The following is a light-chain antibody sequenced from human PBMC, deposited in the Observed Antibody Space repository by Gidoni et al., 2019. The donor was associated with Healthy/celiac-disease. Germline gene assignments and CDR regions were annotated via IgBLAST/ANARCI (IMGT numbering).Light chain of an antibody. J-gene: IGKJ1*01. Sequence: DIQMTQSPSALSASVGDRVTITCRASQSISSYLNWYQQKPVKAPKLLIYAESSLQSGVPSRFSGSGSGTDFILTISSLQPEDFATYYCQQSYSTLVTFGQGTKVEIK. V-gene: IGKV1-39*01. CDR1: QSISSY. CDR2: AES. CDR3: QQSYSTLVT.